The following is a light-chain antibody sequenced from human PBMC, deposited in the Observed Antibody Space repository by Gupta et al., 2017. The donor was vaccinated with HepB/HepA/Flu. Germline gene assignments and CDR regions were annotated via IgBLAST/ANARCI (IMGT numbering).Light chain of an antibody. CDR3: AAWDDSLNGVV. V-gene: IGLV1-44*01. CDR1: SSDIGSNA. J-gene: IGLJ2*01. CDR2: RSY. Sequence: SSSDIGSNAVNWYQQLPGTAPKLLTYRSYQRPSGVPDRFSGSKSGTSASLAISGLQSEDEADFYCAAWDDSLNGVVFGGGTKLTVL.